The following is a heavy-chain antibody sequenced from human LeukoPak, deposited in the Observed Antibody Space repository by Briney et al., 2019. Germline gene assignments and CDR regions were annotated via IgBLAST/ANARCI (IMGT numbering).Heavy chain of an antibody. Sequence: GASVKVSCKASGYTFTSYDINWVRQATGQGLEWMGWMNPNSDNTGYAQKFQGRVTMTRNTAISTAYMELSRLRSEDTAVYYCARRSTGPQRPTRYSYYYMDVWGKGTTVTVSS. D-gene: IGHD1-14*01. J-gene: IGHJ6*03. CDR3: ARRSTGPQRPTRYSYYYMDV. CDR2: MNPNSDNT. CDR1: GYTFTSYD. V-gene: IGHV1-8*01.